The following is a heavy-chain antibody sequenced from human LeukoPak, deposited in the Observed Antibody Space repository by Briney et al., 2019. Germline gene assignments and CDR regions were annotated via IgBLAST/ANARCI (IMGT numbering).Heavy chain of an antibody. CDR3: ARAHDSSGYQAY. J-gene: IGHJ4*02. CDR1: GGTFSSYA. CDR2: IIPMYDTP. Sequence: SVKVSCKASGGTFSSYAISWVRQAPGQGLEWMGGIIPMYDTPDYAQKFQGRVTITADKSTSTAYMGLSSLRSEDTAVYYCARAHDSSGYQAYWGQGTLVTVAS. V-gene: IGHV1-69*06. D-gene: IGHD3-22*01.